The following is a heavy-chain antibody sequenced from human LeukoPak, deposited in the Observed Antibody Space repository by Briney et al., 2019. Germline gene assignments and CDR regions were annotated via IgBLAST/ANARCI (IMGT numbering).Heavy chain of an antibody. Sequence: GGSLRLSCAASGFTFSSYAMHWVRQAPGKGLEWVAVISYDGSNKYYADSVKGRFTISRDNSKNTLYLQMNSLRAEDTAVYYCARDKGVIGSSSPGWFDPWGQGTLVTVSP. CDR1: GFTFSSYA. D-gene: IGHD6-6*01. V-gene: IGHV3-30-3*01. CDR2: ISYDGSNK. J-gene: IGHJ5*02. CDR3: ARDKGVIGSSSPGWFDP.